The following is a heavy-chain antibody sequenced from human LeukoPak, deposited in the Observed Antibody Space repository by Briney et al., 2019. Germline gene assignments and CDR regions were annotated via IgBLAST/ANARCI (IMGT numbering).Heavy chain of an antibody. D-gene: IGHD1-14*01. CDR1: GYTFTGYY. Sequence: ASVKVSCKASGYTFTGYYMHWVRQAPGQGLEWMGRINPNSGGTNYAQKFQGRVTMTRDTSISTAYMELSRLRSDDTAVYYCARDRRYHEDAFDIWGQGTMVTVSS. V-gene: IGHV1-2*06. J-gene: IGHJ3*02. CDR3: ARDRRYHEDAFDI. CDR2: INPNSGGT.